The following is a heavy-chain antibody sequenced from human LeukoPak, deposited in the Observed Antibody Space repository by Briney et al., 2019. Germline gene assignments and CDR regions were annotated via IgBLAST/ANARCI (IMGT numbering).Heavy chain of an antibody. J-gene: IGHJ4*02. D-gene: IGHD6-13*01. CDR2: ISNGGSTR. CDR1: GFTFSSYS. CDR3: ARVAEAAAFDS. Sequence: GGSLRLSCAASGFTFSSYSMNWVRQAPGKGLEWVAHISNGGSTRYYADSVKGRFTISRDSAKNSVYLQLNSLRAEDTAVYYCARVAEAAAFDSGGQGTLVTVSS. V-gene: IGHV3-48*01.